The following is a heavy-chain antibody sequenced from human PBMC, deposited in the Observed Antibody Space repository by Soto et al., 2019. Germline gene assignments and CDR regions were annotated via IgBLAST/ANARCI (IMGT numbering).Heavy chain of an antibody. CDR2: IYHSGST. CDR1: GGSISSSNW. J-gene: IGHJ6*02. D-gene: IGHD3-16*01. CDR3: ARGGPGNDYVWGSYILQLNYHYGMDV. V-gene: IGHV4-4*02. Sequence: SETLSLTCAVSGGSISSSNWWSWVRQPPGKGLEWIGEIYHSGSTNYNPSLKSRVTISVDKSKNQFSLKLSSVTAADTAVYYCARGGPGNDYVWGSYILQLNYHYGMDVWGQGTTVT.